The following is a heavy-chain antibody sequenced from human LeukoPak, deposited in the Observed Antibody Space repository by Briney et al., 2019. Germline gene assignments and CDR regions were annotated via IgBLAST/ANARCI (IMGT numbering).Heavy chain of an antibody. CDR2: INPNSGGT. Sequence: ASVKVSCKASGYTFTGYYMHWVRQAPGQGLEWMGWINPNSGGTNYAQKFQGRVTMTRDTSISTAYMGLSRLRSDDTAVYYCARDTSGQQLVPVHYYYYYMDVWGKGTTVTISS. J-gene: IGHJ6*03. CDR1: GYTFTGYY. V-gene: IGHV1-2*02. D-gene: IGHD6-13*01. CDR3: ARDTSGQQLVPVHYYYYYMDV.